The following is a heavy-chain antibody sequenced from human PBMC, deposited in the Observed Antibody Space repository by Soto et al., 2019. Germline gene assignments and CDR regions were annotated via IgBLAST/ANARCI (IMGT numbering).Heavy chain of an antibody. D-gene: IGHD3-3*01. CDR1: GFTFSSYA. J-gene: IGHJ4*02. CDR2: ISGSGGST. V-gene: IGHV3-23*01. CDR3: AKDIPYDFWSGYRDRFDY. Sequence: GGSLRLSCAASGFTFSSYAMSWVRQAPGKGLEWVSAISGSGGSTYYADSVKGRFTISRDNSKNTLYLQMNSLRAEDTAVYYCAKDIPYDFWSGYRDRFDYWGQGTLVTVSS.